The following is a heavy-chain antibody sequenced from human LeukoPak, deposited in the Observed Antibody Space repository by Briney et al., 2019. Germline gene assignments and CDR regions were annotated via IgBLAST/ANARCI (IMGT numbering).Heavy chain of an antibody. CDR2: IYYSGST. J-gene: IGHJ3*02. V-gene: IGHV4-59*01. Sequence: SETLSLTCTVSGGSISSYYWSWIRQPPGKGLEWIGYIYYSGSTNYNPSLKSRVTIPVDTSKNQFSLKLSSVTAADTAVYYCAREPCYYDSSDQSFDIWGQGTMVTVSS. D-gene: IGHD3-22*01. CDR3: AREPCYYDSSDQSFDI. CDR1: GGSISSYY.